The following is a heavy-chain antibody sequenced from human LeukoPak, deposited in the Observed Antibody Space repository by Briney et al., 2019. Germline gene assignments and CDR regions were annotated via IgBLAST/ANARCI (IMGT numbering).Heavy chain of an antibody. CDR2: ISYDGSNK. J-gene: IGHJ4*02. CDR3: AAGTFTFDY. D-gene: IGHD1-26*01. CDR1: GFTFSSYA. Sequence: GGSLRLSCAASGFTFSSYAMHWVRQAPGKGLEWVAVISYDGSNKYYADSVKGRFTISRDNSKNTLYLQMNSLRAEDTAVYYRAAGTFTFDYWGQGTLVTVSS. V-gene: IGHV3-30-3*01.